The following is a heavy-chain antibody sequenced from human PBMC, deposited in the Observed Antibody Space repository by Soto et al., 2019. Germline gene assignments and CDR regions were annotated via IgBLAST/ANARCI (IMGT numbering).Heavy chain of an antibody. CDR2: IYPGDSDT. J-gene: IGHJ6*02. CDR1: GYSFTIYW. CDR3: XRRRAVAGTGYYYGMDV. Sequence: GESLKISCKGSGYSFTIYWIGWVRQMPGKGLEWMGIIYPGDSDTRYSPSFQGQVTISADKSISTAYLQWSSLKASDTAMYYCXRRRAVAGTGYYYGMDVWGQGTTVTVSS. D-gene: IGHD6-19*01. V-gene: IGHV5-51*01.